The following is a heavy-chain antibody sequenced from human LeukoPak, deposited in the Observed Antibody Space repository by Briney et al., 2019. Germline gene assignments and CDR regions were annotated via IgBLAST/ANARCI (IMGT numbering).Heavy chain of an antibody. CDR2: VSWNSGTI. CDR3: AKGRGHWRDFDS. D-gene: IGHD1-1*01. CDR1: GFTFDGYA. V-gene: IGHV3-9*01. J-gene: IGHJ4*02. Sequence: GRSLRLSCRASGFTFDGYALHWVRQAPGKGLEWVSGVSWNSGTINYADSLRGRFTISRDNAKNALCLQMNSLRAEDTALYYCAKGRGHWRDFDSWGRGTLVTVHS.